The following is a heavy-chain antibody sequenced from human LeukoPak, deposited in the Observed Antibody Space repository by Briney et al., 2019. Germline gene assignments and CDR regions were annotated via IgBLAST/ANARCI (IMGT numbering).Heavy chain of an antibody. D-gene: IGHD5-12*01. Sequence: GGSLRLSCAASGFTFSSYGMHWVRQAPGKGLEWVAVISYDGSNKYYADSVKGRFTISRDNSKNTLYLQMNSLRAEDTAVYYCARHSGYDSPLDYWGQGTLVTVSS. V-gene: IGHV3-30*03. CDR1: GFTFSSYG. CDR2: ISYDGSNK. J-gene: IGHJ4*02. CDR3: ARHSGYDSPLDY.